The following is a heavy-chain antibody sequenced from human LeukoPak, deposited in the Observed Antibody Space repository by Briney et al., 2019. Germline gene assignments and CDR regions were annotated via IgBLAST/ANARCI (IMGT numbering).Heavy chain of an antibody. CDR1: GGSISSSS. V-gene: IGHV3-21*01. CDR3: ARDDYMDV. Sequence: ETLSLTCTVSGGSISSSSYYWGWIRQPPGKGLEWVSSISSSSRYIYYADSVKGRFTISRDNAKNSLYLQMNSLRAEDTAVYYCARDDYMDVWGKGTTVTVSS. CDR2: ISSSSRYI. J-gene: IGHJ6*03.